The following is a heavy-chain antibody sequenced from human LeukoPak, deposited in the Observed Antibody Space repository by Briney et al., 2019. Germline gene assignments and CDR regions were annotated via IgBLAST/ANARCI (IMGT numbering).Heavy chain of an antibody. V-gene: IGHV4-59*01. CDR1: GGSISGYY. D-gene: IGHD4-17*01. J-gene: IGHJ4*02. Sequence: SETLSLTCTVSGGSISGYYWSWIRQPPGKGLEWIGYIYYSGSTNYNPSLKSRVTISVDTSKNQFSLKLSSVTAADTAVYYCARAIRSYYFDYWGQGTLVTVSS. CDR2: IYYSGST. CDR3: ARAIRSYYFDY.